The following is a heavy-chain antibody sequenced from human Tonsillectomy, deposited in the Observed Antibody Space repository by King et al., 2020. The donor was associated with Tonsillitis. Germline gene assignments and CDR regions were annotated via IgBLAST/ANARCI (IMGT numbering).Heavy chain of an antibody. J-gene: IGHJ4*02. CDR1: GFTFGSYA. V-gene: IGHV3-23*03. D-gene: IGHD6-13*01. CDR3: ARDWHTYSTNPFDY. CDR2: IYSGGSNT. Sequence: VQLVESGGGLVQPGGSLRLSCAASGFTFGSYAMSWVRQTPGKGLEWVSVIYSGGSNTYYADSVKGRFTISRDNSKNTLYLQMNSLRAEDTAVYYCARDWHTYSTNPFDYWGQGTLVTVSS.